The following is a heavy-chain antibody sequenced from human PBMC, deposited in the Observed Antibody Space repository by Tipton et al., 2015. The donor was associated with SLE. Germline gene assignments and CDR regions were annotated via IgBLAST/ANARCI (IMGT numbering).Heavy chain of an antibody. CDR3: ARWDAMDV. J-gene: IGHJ6*02. CDR1: GFTFSTYA. V-gene: IGHV3-48*03. CDR2: ISSSGSAI. Sequence: SLRLSCAASGFTFSTYAVAWVRQAPGKGLEWVSYISSSGSAIYYADSVKGRFTISRDNAQNSLNLQMNRLRAEDTAVYYCARWDAMDVWGQGTTVTVSS. D-gene: IGHD1-26*01.